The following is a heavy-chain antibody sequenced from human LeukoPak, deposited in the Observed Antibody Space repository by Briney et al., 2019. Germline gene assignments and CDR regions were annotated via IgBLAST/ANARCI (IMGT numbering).Heavy chain of an antibody. CDR1: GFSVTSNY. Sequence: GGSLRLSCAASGFSVTSNYMNWVRQAPGKGLEWVSVIYGGDTTWYADSVKGRFAISRDNFKNTLYLQMNTLRAEDTAVYYCANDYRSGSFHDFWGQGTLVTVSS. J-gene: IGHJ4*02. CDR2: IYGGDTT. D-gene: IGHD3-10*01. V-gene: IGHV3-66*01. CDR3: ANDYRSGSFHDF.